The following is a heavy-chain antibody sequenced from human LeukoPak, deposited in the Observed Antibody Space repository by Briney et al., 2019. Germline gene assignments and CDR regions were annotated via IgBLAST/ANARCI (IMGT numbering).Heavy chain of an antibody. D-gene: IGHD1-1*01. J-gene: IGHJ6*03. V-gene: IGHV3-64*01. CDR1: GFTFSSYA. CDR3: ARALTWNDGYYYYYMDV. CDR2: ISSNGGST. Sequence: GGSLRLSCAASGFTFSSYAMHWVRQAPGKGLEYVSAISSNGGSTYYANSVKGRYTISRDNSKNTLYLQMGSLRAEDMAVYYCARALTWNDGYYYYYMDVWGKGTTVTVSS.